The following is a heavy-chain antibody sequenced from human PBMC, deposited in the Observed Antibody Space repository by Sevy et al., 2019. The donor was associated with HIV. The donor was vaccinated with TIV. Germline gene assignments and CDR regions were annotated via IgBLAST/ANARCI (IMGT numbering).Heavy chain of an antibody. J-gene: IGHJ4*02. Sequence: SETLSLTCTVSGGSISNSYWSWIRLPPGKGLEWIGYLYYSGSTNYNPSLKSRVTMSMYTSKNQFSLNLSSVTAADTAVYYCARGGGYYISGSLWGQGTLVTVSS. D-gene: IGHD3-10*01. CDR1: GGSISNSY. CDR3: ARGGGYYISGSL. CDR2: LYYSGST. V-gene: IGHV4-59*01.